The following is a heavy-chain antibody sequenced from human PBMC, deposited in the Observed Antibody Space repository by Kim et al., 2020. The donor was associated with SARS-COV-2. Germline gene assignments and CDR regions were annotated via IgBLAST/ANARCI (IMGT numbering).Heavy chain of an antibody. CDR1: GFTFSSYA. J-gene: IGHJ4*02. Sequence: GGSLRLSCAASGFTFSSYAMSWVRQAPGKGLEWVSSISGNGGSTYYADSVKGRFTISRDNSKNTLLLQMNNLRAEDTAVYYCAKGAGAPFFFDYWGQGTLVTVSS. D-gene: IGHD6-19*01. CDR2: ISGNGGST. CDR3: AKGAGAPFFFDY. V-gene: IGHV3-23*01.